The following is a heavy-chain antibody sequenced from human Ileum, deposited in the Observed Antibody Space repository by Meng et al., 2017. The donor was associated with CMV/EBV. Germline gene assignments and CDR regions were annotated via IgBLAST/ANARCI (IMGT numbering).Heavy chain of an antibody. CDR1: GGTFSSYA. D-gene: IGHD4-17*01. Sequence: SVKVSCKASGGTFSSYAISWVRQAPGQGLEWMGGIIPIFGTANYAQKFQGRVTITTDECTSTAYMELSSLRSEDTAVYYCARGLTTVSTGYFDYWGQGTLVTVSS. V-gene: IGHV1-69*05. CDR2: IIPIFGTA. CDR3: ARGLTTVSTGYFDY. J-gene: IGHJ4*02.